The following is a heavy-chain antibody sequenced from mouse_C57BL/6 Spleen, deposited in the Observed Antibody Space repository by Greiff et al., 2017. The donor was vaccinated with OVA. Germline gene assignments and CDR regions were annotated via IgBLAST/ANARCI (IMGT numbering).Heavy chain of an antibody. CDR2: IDPNSGGT. J-gene: IGHJ4*01. CDR1: GYTFTSYW. V-gene: IGHV1-72*01. D-gene: IGHD3-2*02. Sequence: VQLQQPGAELVKPGASVKLSCKASGYTFTSYWMHWVKQRPGRGLEWIGRIDPNSGGTKYNEKFKSKATLTVDTPSSTAYLQLSSLTSEDSAVYYCARPRQLRPYAMDYWGQGTSVTVSS. CDR3: ARPRQLRPYAMDY.